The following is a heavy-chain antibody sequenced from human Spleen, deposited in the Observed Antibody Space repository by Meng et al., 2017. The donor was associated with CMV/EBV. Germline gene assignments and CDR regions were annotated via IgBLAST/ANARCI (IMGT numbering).Heavy chain of an antibody. CDR3: ARALQLTSPNYYDTSGYYFDLDYFDY. CDR2: IHPHRGDT. J-gene: IGHJ4*02. Sequence: ASVKVSCKASGYTFTAHYFHWVRQAPGQGLEWMGWIHPHRGDTNYAQQFQGRVTLTRDTSINTGYMELTRLTSDDTAVYYCARALQLTSPNYYDTSGYYFDLDYFDYWGQGTLVTVSS. D-gene: IGHD3-22*01. CDR1: GYTFTAHY. V-gene: IGHV1-2*02.